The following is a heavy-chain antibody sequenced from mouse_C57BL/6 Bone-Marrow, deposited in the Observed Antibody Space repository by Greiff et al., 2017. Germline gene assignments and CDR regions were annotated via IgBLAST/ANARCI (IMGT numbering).Heavy chain of an antibody. CDR1: GFTFTSYW. CDR2: IYPGSGCT. J-gene: IGHJ4*01. V-gene: IGHV1-55*01. CDR3: ARTYYSDYYAMDY. Sequence: QVQLKQPGAELVKPGASVKMSCTASGFTFTSYWMTWVKQRPGHGLEWIGDIYPGSGCTNYNATFQSKATLTVDTSSSTAYMQLSSLTSEDSAVYYCARTYYSDYYAMDYWGQGTSVTVSS. D-gene: IGHD2-12*01.